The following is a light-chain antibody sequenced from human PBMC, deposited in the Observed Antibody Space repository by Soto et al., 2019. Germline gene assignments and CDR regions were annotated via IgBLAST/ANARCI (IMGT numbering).Light chain of an antibody. Sequence: EILMAQSPATLSVSPGERATLSCRASQSVSANLAWYQQKPGQAPRLLIYGASTRATGVPARFSGSDSGTEFTLTISSLQSEDFAVYYCQQYNSWPLTFGGGTTVEIK. CDR1: QSVSAN. CDR2: GAS. V-gene: IGKV3-15*01. CDR3: QQYNSWPLT. J-gene: IGKJ4*01.